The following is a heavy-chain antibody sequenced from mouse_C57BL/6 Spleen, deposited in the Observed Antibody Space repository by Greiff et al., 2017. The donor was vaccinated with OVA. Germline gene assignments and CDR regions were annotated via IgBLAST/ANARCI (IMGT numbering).Heavy chain of an antibody. J-gene: IGHJ2*01. CDR3: ARSRDSDYFDY. V-gene: IGHV1-54*01. CDR1: GYAFTNYL. Sequence: VQLQESGAELVRPGTSVKVSCKASGYAFTNYLIEWVKQRPGQGLEWIGVINPGSGGTNYNEKFKGKATLTADKSSSTAYMQLSSLTSEDSAVYFCARSRDSDYFDYWGQGTTLTVSS. CDR2: INPGSGGT.